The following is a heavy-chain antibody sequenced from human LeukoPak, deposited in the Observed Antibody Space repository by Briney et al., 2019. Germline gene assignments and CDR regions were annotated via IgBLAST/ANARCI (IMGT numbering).Heavy chain of an antibody. CDR1: GGSISSYY. CDR2: IYTSGST. D-gene: IGHD3-22*01. V-gene: IGHV4-4*09. Sequence: PSETLSLTCTVSGGSISSYYWSWIRQPPGKGLEWIGYIYTSGSTNYNPSLKSRVTISVDTSKNQFSLKLSSVTAADTAVYYCARLRADSSGYYDYWGQGTLVTVSS. CDR3: ARLRADSSGYYDY. J-gene: IGHJ4*02.